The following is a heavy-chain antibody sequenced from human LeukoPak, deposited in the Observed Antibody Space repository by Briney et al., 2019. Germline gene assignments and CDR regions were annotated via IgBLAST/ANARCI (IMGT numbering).Heavy chain of an antibody. CDR1: GGSFSGYY. Sequence: SETLSLTCAVYGGSFSGYYWSWIRQPPGKGLEWIGEINHSGSTNYNPSLKSRVTISVDTSKNQFSLKLCSVTAADTAVYYCARGGYRTLDYWGQGTLVTVSS. CDR2: INHSGST. D-gene: IGHD5-18*01. V-gene: IGHV4-34*01. CDR3: ARGGYRTLDY. J-gene: IGHJ4*02.